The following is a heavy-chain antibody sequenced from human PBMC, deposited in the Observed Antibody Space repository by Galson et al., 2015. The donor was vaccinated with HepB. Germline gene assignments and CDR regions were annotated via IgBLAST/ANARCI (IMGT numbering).Heavy chain of an antibody. D-gene: IGHD3-22*01. Sequence: SLRLSCAASGFTFSSYGMHWVRQAPGKGLEWVTVIWYDGSNKYYADSVKGRFTISRDNSKNTLYLQMNSLRAEDTAVFYCAREFRPDSSGYYHDYWGQGTLVTVSS. CDR2: IWYDGSNK. J-gene: IGHJ4*02. CDR3: AREFRPDSSGYYHDY. CDR1: GFTFSSYG. V-gene: IGHV3-33*01.